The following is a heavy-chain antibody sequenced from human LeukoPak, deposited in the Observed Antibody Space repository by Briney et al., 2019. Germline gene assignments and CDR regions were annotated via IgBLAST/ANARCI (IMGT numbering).Heavy chain of an antibody. D-gene: IGHD5-24*01. J-gene: IGHJ4*02. V-gene: IGHV4-34*01. Sequence: PGGSLRLSCAASGFTFSSYAMSWIRQPPGKGLEWIGEINHSGSTNYNPSLKSRVTISVDTSKNQFSLKLSSVTAADTAVYYCASGHLMARGRPFDYWGQGTLVTVSS. CDR3: ASGHLMARGRPFDY. CDR1: GFTFSSYA. CDR2: INHSGST.